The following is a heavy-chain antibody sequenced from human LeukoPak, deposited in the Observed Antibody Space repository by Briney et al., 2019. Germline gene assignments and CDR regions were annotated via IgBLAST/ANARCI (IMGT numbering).Heavy chain of an antibody. D-gene: IGHD3/OR15-3a*01. CDR1: GFTFSSYG. Sequence: GGSLRLSCVASGFTFSSYGMNWVRQAPGKGLEWVSCISSTSRYIYYADSVKGRFTIPRDNAKNSLYLQINSLRAEDTAVYYCTRAVGADDFSPGYWGQGTLVTVSS. CDR2: ISSTSRYI. V-gene: IGHV3-21*01. CDR3: TRAVGADDFSPGY. J-gene: IGHJ4*02.